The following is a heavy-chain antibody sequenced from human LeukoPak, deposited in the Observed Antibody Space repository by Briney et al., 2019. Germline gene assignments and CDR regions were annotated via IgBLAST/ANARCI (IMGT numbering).Heavy chain of an antibody. CDR3: ARDAAGEQQLVRTYYFDY. CDR2: IYTSGST. Sequence: TLPLTGAVAGGSISSYYWCWIRPPAGKGLEWIGRIYTSGSTNYNPSLKSRVTMSVDAAKNPFSLKLSSVTAADTAVYYCARDAAGEQQLVRTYYFDYWGQGTLVTVSS. CDR1: GGSISSYY. V-gene: IGHV4-4*07. J-gene: IGHJ4*02. D-gene: IGHD6-13*01.